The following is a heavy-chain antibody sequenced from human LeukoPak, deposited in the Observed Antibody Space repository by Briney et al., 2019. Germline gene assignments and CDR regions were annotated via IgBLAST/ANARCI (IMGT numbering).Heavy chain of an antibody. J-gene: IGHJ5*02. Sequence: PSETLSLTCTVSGGSISSYYWSWIRQPAGKGLEWIGRIYTRGSTNYNPSLKSRVTMSVDTSKNQFSLKLSSVTAAYTAVYYCAREGIGPLWFGELFPKNWFDPWGQGTLVTVSS. D-gene: IGHD3-10*01. V-gene: IGHV4-4*07. CDR1: GGSISSYY. CDR2: IYTRGST. CDR3: AREGIGPLWFGELFPKNWFDP.